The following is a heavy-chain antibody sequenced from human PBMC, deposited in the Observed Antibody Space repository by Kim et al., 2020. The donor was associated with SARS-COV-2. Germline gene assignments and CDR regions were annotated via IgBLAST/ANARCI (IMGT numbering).Heavy chain of an antibody. Sequence: ASVKVSCKASGYTFTGYYMHWVRQAPGQGLEWMGRINPNSGGTNYAQKFQGRVTMTRDTSISTAYMELSRLRSDDTAVYYCARERCSSTSCYTSRTRYNWFDPWGQVTLVTVSS. V-gene: IGHV1-2*06. J-gene: IGHJ5*02. D-gene: IGHD2-2*02. CDR1: GYTFTGYY. CDR3: ARERCSSTSCYTSRTRYNWFDP. CDR2: INPNSGGT.